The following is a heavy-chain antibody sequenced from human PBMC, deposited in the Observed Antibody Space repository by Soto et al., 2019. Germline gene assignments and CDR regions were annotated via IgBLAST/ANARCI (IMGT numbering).Heavy chain of an antibody. D-gene: IGHD5-12*01. CDR2: IYYSGST. V-gene: IGHV4-39*01. J-gene: IGHJ4*02. Sequence: QLQLQESGPGLVKPSETLSLTCTVSGGSISSSSYYWGWIRQPPGKGLEWIGSIYYSGSTYYNPSLKSRVTISVDTSKNQFSLKLSSVTAADTAVYYCARRQEWLRTIDYWGQGTLVTVSS. CDR1: GGSISSSSYY. CDR3: ARRQEWLRTIDY.